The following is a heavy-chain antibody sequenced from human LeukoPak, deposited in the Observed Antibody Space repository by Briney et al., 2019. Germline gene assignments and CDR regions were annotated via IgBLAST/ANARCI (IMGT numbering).Heavy chain of an antibody. Sequence: GGSLRLSWAASGFTFSSYWMHWVRQAPGKGLVWVSRINSDGSSTSYADSVKGRFTLSRDNAEKPLSLQTNSLRAEDTAVYYCARDLGGYWGQGTLVTVSS. J-gene: IGHJ4*02. V-gene: IGHV3-74*01. CDR3: ARDLGGY. D-gene: IGHD3-16*01. CDR2: INSDGSST. CDR1: GFTFSSYW.